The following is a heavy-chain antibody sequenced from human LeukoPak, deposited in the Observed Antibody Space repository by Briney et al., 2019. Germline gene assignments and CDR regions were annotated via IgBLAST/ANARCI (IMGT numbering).Heavy chain of an antibody. Sequence: SVKVSCKASGGTFSSYAISWVRQAPGQGLEWMGGIIPIFGTANYAQKFQGRVTIIADESTSTAYMELSSLRSEDTAVYYCARGNGRITIFGEWLLVAFDIWGQGTMVTVSS. CDR3: ARGNGRITIFGEWLLVAFDI. J-gene: IGHJ3*02. D-gene: IGHD3-3*01. V-gene: IGHV1-69*13. CDR2: IIPIFGTA. CDR1: GGTFSSYA.